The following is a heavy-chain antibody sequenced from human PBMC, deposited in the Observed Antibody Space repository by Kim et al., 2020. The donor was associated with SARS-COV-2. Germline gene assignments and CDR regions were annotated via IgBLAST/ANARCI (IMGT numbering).Heavy chain of an antibody. CDR3: ARDSLGSIYY. D-gene: IGHD3-10*01. Sequence: GGSLRLSCAASGFTFSSYAMHWVRQAPGKGLECVALTSYNENNKDYADSVKGRFAISRDNSKNTLYLQMNSLRPEDTAVYYCARDSLGSIYYWRQGTLVT. V-gene: IGHV3-30*09. J-gene: IGHJ4*02. CDR1: GFTFSSYA. CDR2: TSYNENNK.